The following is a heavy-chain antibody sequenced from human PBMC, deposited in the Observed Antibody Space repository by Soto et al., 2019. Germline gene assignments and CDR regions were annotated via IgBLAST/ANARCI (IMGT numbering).Heavy chain of an antibody. J-gene: IGHJ4*02. CDR3: ARASSNYFAY. CDR2: IYHSGST. V-gene: IGHV4-59*01. D-gene: IGHD6-6*01. CDR1: GDSISDYY. Sequence: PSETLSLTCTVSGDSISDYYWSWIRQPPGKGLEWIGYIYHSGSTYYNPSLKSRVTISLDASKIQFSLKLNSVTAADTAVYYCARASSNYFAYWGQGTLVTVSS.